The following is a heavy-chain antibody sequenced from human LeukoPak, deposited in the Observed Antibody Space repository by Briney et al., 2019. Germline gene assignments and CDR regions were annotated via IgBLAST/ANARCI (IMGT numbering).Heavy chain of an antibody. CDR1: GFPFSNYW. CDR3: ARYQQTGYESDY. Sequence: GGSLRLSCAASGFPFSNYWMHWVHQSPGKGLICVARIGHDGSGSGYADSVKGRFTISRDNAKSTLYLQMNSLRAEDTAVYYCARYQQTGYESDYWGQGTLVTVSS. CDR2: IGHDGSGS. D-gene: IGHD3-9*01. V-gene: IGHV3-74*01. J-gene: IGHJ4*02.